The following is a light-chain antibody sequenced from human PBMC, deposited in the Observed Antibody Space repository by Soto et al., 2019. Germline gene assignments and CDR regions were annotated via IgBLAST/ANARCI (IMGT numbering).Light chain of an antibody. CDR3: QHYDNLPSVT. CDR2: QVS. Sequence: DVVMSQSPLSLPVTLGQPASISCRSSHSLVHSSGNTYLNWFLQRPGHSPRRLIYQVSNRDSGVPDRFSGSGSGTDFTFTISRLQPEDIATYYCQHYDNLPSVTFGQGTRLEIK. CDR1: HSLVHSSGNTY. V-gene: IGKV2-30*02. J-gene: IGKJ5*01.